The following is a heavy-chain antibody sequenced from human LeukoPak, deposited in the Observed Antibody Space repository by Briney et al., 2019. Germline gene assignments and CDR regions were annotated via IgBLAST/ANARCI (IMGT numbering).Heavy chain of an antibody. CDR3: ARDPGYWYFDL. CDR1: GFTFSNYW. J-gene: IGHJ2*01. CDR2: INTDGSNT. V-gene: IGHV3-74*01. Sequence: LSGGSLRLSCAPSGFTFSNYWMHWVRQAPGKGLVWVSHINTDGSNTNYADSVKGRFTISRDNSKNTLYLQMNSLRAEDTAVYYRARDPGYWYFDLWGRGTLVTVSS.